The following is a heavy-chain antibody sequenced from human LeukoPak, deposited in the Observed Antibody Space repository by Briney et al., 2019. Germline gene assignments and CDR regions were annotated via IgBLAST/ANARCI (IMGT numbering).Heavy chain of an antibody. CDR3: ARVPGVTRYFDS. CDR1: GFTFSTYA. Sequence: GGSLRLSCAASGFTFSTYAMNWVRQAPGKGLEWVSAISPIGSRTYYADSVKGRFTISRDNAKNSLYLQVNSLRAEDTAVYYCARVPGVTRYFDSWGQGILVTVSS. V-gene: IGHV3-23*01. CDR2: ISPIGSRT. D-gene: IGHD4-23*01. J-gene: IGHJ4*02.